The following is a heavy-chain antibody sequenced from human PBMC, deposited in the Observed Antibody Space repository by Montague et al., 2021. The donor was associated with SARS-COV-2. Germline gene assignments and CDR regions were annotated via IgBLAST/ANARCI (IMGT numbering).Heavy chain of an antibody. D-gene: IGHD6-13*01. CDR3: ARDVGWYSSSWFDY. J-gene: IGHJ4*02. CDR1: GGSISSGGYY. Sequence: TLSLTYTVSGGSISSGGYYWSWIRQHPGKGLEWIGYIYYSGSTYYXPSLKSRVTISVDTSKNQFSLKLSSVTAADTAVYYCARDVGWYSSSWFDYWGQGTLVTVSS. CDR2: IYYSGST. V-gene: IGHV4-31*03.